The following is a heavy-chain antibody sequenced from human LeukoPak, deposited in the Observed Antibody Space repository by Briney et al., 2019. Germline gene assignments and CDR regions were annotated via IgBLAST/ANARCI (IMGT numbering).Heavy chain of an antibody. V-gene: IGHV4-61*02. J-gene: IGHJ3*02. D-gene: IGHD3-9*01. CDR3: ARSQGYFDWLSPNDAFDI. CDR2: IYTSGST. Sequence: SETLSLTCTVSGGSISSSSYYWSWIRQPAGKGLEWIGRIYTSGSTTYNPSLKSRVTMSVDTSKNQFSLKLSSVTAADTAVYYCARSQGYFDWLSPNDAFDIWGQGTMVTVSS. CDR1: GGSISSSSYY.